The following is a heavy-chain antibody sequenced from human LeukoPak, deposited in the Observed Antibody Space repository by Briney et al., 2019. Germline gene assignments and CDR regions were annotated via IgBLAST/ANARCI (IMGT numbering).Heavy chain of an antibody. CDR3: ARGPLETYAFDI. Sequence: SETLSLTCAVYGGSFSGYYWSWIRQPPGKGLEWIGEINHSGSTNYNPSLKSRVTISVDTSKNQFSLKLSPVTAADTAVYYCARGPLETYAFDIWGQGTMVTVSS. CDR2: INHSGST. CDR1: GGSFSGYY. J-gene: IGHJ3*02. V-gene: IGHV4-34*01.